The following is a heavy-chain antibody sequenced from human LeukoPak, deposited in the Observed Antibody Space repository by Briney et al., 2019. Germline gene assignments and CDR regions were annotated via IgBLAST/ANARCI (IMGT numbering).Heavy chain of an antibody. D-gene: IGHD3-22*01. Sequence: PSQTLSLTCTVSGGSISSGGYYWSWIRQPPGKGLEWIGYIYYSGSTNYNPSLKSRVTISVDTSKNQFSLKLSSATAADTAVYYCARRASGFDAFDIWGQGTMVTVSS. CDR2: IYYSGST. V-gene: IGHV4-61*08. J-gene: IGHJ3*02. CDR1: GGSISSGGYY. CDR3: ARRASGFDAFDI.